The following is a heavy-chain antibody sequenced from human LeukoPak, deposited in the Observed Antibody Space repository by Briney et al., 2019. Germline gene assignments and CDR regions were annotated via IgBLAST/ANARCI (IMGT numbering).Heavy chain of an antibody. CDR1: GFTFSSYA. CDR2: ISGSGGST. D-gene: IGHD1-26*01. CDR3: AIQWELQSGFDY. J-gene: IGHJ4*02. V-gene: IGHV3-23*01. Sequence: PGGSLRLPCAASGFTFSSYAMSWVRQAPGKGLEWVSAISGSGGSTYYADSVKGRFTISRDNSKNTLYLQMNSLRAEDTAVYYCAIQWELQSGFDYWGQGTLVTVSS.